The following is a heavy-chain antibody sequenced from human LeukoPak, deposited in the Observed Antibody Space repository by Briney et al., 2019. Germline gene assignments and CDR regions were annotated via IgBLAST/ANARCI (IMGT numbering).Heavy chain of an antibody. J-gene: IGHJ4*02. CDR2: IYTSGST. V-gene: IGHV4-4*07. CDR1: GGSISSYY. Sequence: SETLSLTCTVSGGSISSYYWSWLRQPAGKGLEWIGRIYTSGSTNYNPSLKSRVTMSVDTSKNQFSLKLSSVTAADTAVYYCARMRGGSFLYYFDYWGQGTLVTVSS. CDR3: ARMRGGSFLYYFDY. D-gene: IGHD3-16*01.